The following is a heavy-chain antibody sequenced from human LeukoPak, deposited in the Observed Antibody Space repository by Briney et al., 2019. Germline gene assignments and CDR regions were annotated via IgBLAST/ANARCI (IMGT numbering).Heavy chain of an antibody. CDR3: ARDPDY. V-gene: IGHV3-30*03. CDR1: GFTFSSYG. CDR2: ISYDGSNK. Sequence: GGSLRLSCAASGFTFSSYGMHWVRQAPGKGVEWVAVISYDGSNKYYADSVKGRFIISRDNGKNSLHLQMNSLRAEDTAMYYCARDPDYWGQGTLVTVSS. J-gene: IGHJ4*02.